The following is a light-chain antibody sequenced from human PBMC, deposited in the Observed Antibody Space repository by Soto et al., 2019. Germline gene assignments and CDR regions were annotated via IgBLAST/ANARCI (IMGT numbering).Light chain of an antibody. J-gene: IGKJ1*01. CDR3: QQYNSYPWT. CDR2: DAS. Sequence: DIQMGQSPSTLSASVGERVTIPCRASQSINSWLAWYQQKPGRAPKLVIYDASSLETGVPSRFSGSGSGTEFTLTISSLQPDDFATYYCQQYNSYPWTFGQGTKVEIK. CDR1: QSINSW. V-gene: IGKV1-5*01.